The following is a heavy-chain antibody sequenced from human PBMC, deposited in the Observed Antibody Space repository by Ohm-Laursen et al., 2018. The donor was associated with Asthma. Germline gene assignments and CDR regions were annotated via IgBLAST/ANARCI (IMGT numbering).Heavy chain of an antibody. V-gene: IGHV3-48*04. CDR3: VRDPEISLSPSQFYGMDV. Sequence: SLRLSCLASGFTFSSYSLNWVRQAPGKGLEWVSYITSYCSTTYYADSVKGRVSIPRDNAKNSLYLQMNSLRVEDTAVYFCVRDPEISLSPSQFYGMDVWGQGTTVTVSS. D-gene: IGHD2/OR15-2a*01. CDR1: GFTFSSYS. CDR2: ITSYCSTT. J-gene: IGHJ6*02.